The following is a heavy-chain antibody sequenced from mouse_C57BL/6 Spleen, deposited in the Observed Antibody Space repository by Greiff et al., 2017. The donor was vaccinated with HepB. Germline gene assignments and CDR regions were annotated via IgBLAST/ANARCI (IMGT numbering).Heavy chain of an antibody. Sequence: VQLKESGPELVKPGDSVKISCKASGYSFTGYFMNWVMQSHGKSLEWIGRINPYNGDTFYNQKFKGKATLTVDKSSSTAHMELRSLTSEDSAVYYCARSVAYDGLYYYAMDYWGQGTSVTVSS. CDR3: ARSVAYDGLYYYAMDY. CDR1: GYSFTGYF. V-gene: IGHV1-20*01. CDR2: INPYNGDT. D-gene: IGHD2-3*01. J-gene: IGHJ4*01.